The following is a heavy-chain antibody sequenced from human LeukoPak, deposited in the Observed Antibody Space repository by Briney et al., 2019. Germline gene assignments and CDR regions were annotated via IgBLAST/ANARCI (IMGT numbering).Heavy chain of an antibody. J-gene: IGHJ3*02. D-gene: IGHD4-17*01. CDR2: IYYSGST. Sequence: SQTLSLTCTVSGGSISSSSYYWAWIRQPPGKGLEWIASIYYSGSTYYNPSLKSRVTISVDTSKNQFSLKLSSVTATDTAVYYCARPPNYGDYGGAFDIWGQGSMVTVSS. CDR3: ARPPNYGDYGGAFDI. V-gene: IGHV4-39*01. CDR1: GGSISSSSYY.